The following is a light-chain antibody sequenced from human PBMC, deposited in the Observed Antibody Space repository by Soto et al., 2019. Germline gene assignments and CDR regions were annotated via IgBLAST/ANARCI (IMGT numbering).Light chain of an antibody. J-gene: IGLJ1*01. CDR3: CSYAGSSTFPYV. V-gene: IGLV2-23*02. CDR2: EVS. Sequence: QSALTQPASVSGSPGQSITISCTGTSSDVGSYNLVSWYQHHPGKAPKLKIYEVSKRPSGVSNRFSGCKSGNTASLTISGLQAEDEADYYCCSYAGSSTFPYVFGTGTKLTVL. CDR1: SSDVGSYNL.